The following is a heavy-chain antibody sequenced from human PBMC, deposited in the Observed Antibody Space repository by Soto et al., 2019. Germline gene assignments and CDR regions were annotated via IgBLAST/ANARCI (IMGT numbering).Heavy chain of an antibody. D-gene: IGHD6-19*01. CDR3: ARPDNSGWYPPYYYYGMDV. CDR2: ISYDGSNK. V-gene: IGHV3-30-3*01. Sequence: QVQLVESGGGVVQPGRSLRLSCAASGFTFSSYAMHWVRQAPGKGLEWVAVISYDGSNKYYADSVKGRFTISRDNSKNTQYQQMNSLRAEDTAVYYCARPDNSGWYPPYYYYGMDVWGQGTTVTVSS. J-gene: IGHJ6*02. CDR1: GFTFSSYA.